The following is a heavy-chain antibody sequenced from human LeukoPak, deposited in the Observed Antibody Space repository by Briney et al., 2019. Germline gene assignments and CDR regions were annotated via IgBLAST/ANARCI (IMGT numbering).Heavy chain of an antibody. CDR3: ARDWGTSSLYHVN. D-gene: IGHD6-6*01. Sequence: GGSLRLSCAASGFTFSSNGMHWVRQAPGKGLEWVAFIQNDGNNKKYADSVKGRFTISRDNSKNTLYLQMNSLRAEDTAVYYCARDWGTSSLYHVNWGQGTLVTVSS. V-gene: IGHV3-30*02. CDR2: IQNDGNNK. J-gene: IGHJ4*02. CDR1: GFTFSSNG.